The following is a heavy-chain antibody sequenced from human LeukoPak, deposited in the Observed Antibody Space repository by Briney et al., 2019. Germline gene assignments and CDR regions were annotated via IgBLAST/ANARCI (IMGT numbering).Heavy chain of an antibody. J-gene: IGHJ5*02. D-gene: IGHD1-26*01. CDR2: INYSGST. Sequence: SETLSLTCTVSGGSISSSSYSWDWIRQPPGKGLEWIGSINYSGSTYYNPSLKSRVTISVDTSKNQFSLILTSVTAPDTAVYYYARRHSGSYYAKHWFDPWGQGTLVTVSS. V-gene: IGHV4-39*01. CDR1: GGSISSSSYS. CDR3: ARRHSGSYYAKHWFDP.